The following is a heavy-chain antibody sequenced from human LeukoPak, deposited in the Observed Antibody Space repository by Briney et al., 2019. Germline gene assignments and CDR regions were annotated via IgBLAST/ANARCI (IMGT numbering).Heavy chain of an antibody. J-gene: IGHJ6*02. CDR1: GYSFTSYW. V-gene: IGHV5-51*01. D-gene: IGHD6-19*01. Sequence: GESLKISCKGSGYSFTSYWIGWVRQMPGKGLEWMGIIYPGDSDTRYSPSFQGQVTISADKSISTAYLQWSSLKASDTAMYYCARHKPTVAGSVGICGMDVWGQGTTVTVSS. CDR3: ARHKPTVAGSVGICGMDV. CDR2: IYPGDSDT.